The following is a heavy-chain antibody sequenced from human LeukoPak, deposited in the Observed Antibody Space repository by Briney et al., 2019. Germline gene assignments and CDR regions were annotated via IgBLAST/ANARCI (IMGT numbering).Heavy chain of an antibody. Sequence: ASVKVSCKASGYTFTTYSMNWVRQAPGQGLEWMGWIDTNTGNPTYAQGFTGRFVFSLGTSVSTAYLQISSLEAEDTAFYYCTRDQRQISFDYWGQGTLVTVSS. CDR2: IDTNTGNP. CDR1: GYTFTTYS. V-gene: IGHV7-4-1*02. CDR3: TRDQRQISFDY. D-gene: IGHD3-3*01. J-gene: IGHJ4*02.